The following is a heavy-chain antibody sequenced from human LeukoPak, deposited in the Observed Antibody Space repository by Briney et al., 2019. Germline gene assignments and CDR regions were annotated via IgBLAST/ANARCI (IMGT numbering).Heavy chain of an antibody. D-gene: IGHD2-2*01. CDR3: ARQPIGYCSSTSCYNWFDP. CDR2: MYYSGST. J-gene: IGHJ5*02. Sequence: SQPLSLTCTVSGGSISSGGYYWSWIRQHPGKGLEWIGYMYYSGSTYYNPSLKSRVTISLDTSKNQFSLKLSSVTAADTDVYYCARQPIGYCSSTSCYNWFDPWGQGTLVTVSS. V-gene: IGHV4-31*03. CDR1: GGSISSGGYY.